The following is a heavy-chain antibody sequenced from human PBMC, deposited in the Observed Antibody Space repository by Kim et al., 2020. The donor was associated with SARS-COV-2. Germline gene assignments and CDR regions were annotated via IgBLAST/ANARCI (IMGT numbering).Heavy chain of an antibody. Sequence: SYADSVKGRFTTSRDNSKNTRYLQMNSLRAEDTAVYYCAKYGGGNDAFDIWGQGTMVTVSS. CDR3: AKYGGGNDAFDI. V-gene: IGHV3-23*01. J-gene: IGHJ3*02. D-gene: IGHD1-26*01.